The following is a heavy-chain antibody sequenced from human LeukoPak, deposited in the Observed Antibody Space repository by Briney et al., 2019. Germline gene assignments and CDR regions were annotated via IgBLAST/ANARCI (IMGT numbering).Heavy chain of an antibody. Sequence: SGGSLRLFCAASGFTFDDYGMSWVRQAPGKGLEWVSGINWNGGSTGYADSVKGRFTISRDNAKNSLYLQMNSLRAEDTALYYCARDSLYYDILTGYSYYYYYMDVWGKGTTVTVSS. J-gene: IGHJ6*03. CDR1: GFTFDDYG. D-gene: IGHD3-9*01. CDR3: ARDSLYYDILTGYSYYYYYMDV. V-gene: IGHV3-20*04. CDR2: INWNGGST.